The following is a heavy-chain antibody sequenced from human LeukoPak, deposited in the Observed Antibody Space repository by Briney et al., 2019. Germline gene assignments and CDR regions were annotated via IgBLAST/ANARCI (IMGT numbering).Heavy chain of an antibody. V-gene: IGHV3-23*01. Sequence: PGGSLRLSCAASGFTFNNYAMTWVRQAPGKGLEWVSAISGSGGSTYYADSVKGRFTISRDNSKNTLYLQMNSLRAEDTAVYYCASAVITTKDGYNPGVTSAYWGQEPWSPSPQ. CDR2: ISGSGGST. J-gene: IGHJ4*01. CDR1: GFTFNNYA. D-gene: IGHD5-24*01. CDR3: ASAVITTKDGYNPGVTSAY.